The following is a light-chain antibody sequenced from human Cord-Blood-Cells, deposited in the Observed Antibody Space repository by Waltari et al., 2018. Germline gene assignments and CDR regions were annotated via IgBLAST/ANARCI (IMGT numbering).Light chain of an antibody. CDR2: QDS. V-gene: IGLV3-1*01. Sequence: SYELTQPPSVSVSPGQTASITCSGDKLGDKYACWYQQKPGQSPVLVIYQDSKRPSGIPGRVSGSNAWNTATLTIRGTQARDEADYYCQAWDSSTVVFGGGTKLTVL. CDR1: KLGDKY. CDR3: QAWDSSTVV. J-gene: IGLJ2*01.